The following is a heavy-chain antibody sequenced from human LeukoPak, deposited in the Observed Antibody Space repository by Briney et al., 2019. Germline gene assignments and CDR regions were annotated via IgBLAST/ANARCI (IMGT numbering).Heavy chain of an antibody. J-gene: IGHJ6*03. D-gene: IGHD3-10*01. Sequence: ASVKVSCKASGYTFTSYVITWVRQAPGQGLEWMGIINPSGGSTNYAQKFQGRVTMTRDTSTNTVYMELSSLRSEDTAVYYCARGPSITMVRGGQWYYYMDVWGKGTTVTISS. CDR1: GYTFTSYV. V-gene: IGHV1-46*01. CDR2: INPSGGST. CDR3: ARGPSITMVRGGQWYYYMDV.